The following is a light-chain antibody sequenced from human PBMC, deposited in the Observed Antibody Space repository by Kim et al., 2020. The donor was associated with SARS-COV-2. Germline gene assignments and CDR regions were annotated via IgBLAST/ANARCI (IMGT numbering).Light chain of an antibody. J-gene: IGKJ4*02. V-gene: IGKV1-39*01. CDR3: QQTYRNPPT. Sequence: GDRVTITCRESQSIATYLNWYQWKPGKAPNLLIFETSNLQSGVPSRFSGSVSGTDFTLTIINLQPEDFATYYCQQTYRNPPTFGRGTKLEI. CDR2: ETS. CDR1: QSIATY.